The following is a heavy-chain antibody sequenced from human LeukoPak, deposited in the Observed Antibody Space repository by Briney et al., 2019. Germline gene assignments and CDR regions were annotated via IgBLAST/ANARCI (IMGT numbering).Heavy chain of an antibody. D-gene: IGHD6-19*01. CDR2: ISAYNGNT. J-gene: IGHJ4*02. CDR3: ARETMAPPYSSGWYAWGY. V-gene: IGHV1-18*04. Sequence: ASVKVSCKASGYTFTSYGISWVRQAPGQGLERMGWISAYNGNTNYAQKPQGRVTMTTDTSTSTAYMELRSLRSDDTAVYYCARETMAPPYSSGWYAWGYWGQGTLVTVSS. CDR1: GYTFTSYG.